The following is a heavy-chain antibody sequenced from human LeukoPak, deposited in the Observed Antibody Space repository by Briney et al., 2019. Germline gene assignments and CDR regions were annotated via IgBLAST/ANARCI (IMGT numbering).Heavy chain of an antibody. J-gene: IGHJ4*02. D-gene: IGHD5-12*01. CDR3: ARDRGSGYDTGYFDY. Sequence: SLSLSCAVSGVTVRRYYMSWVRQAPGEGLEWVSIIYSGDNTYYADSVKGRFTISRDNSKNTLYLQMNSLRVEDTAVYYCARDRGSGYDTGYFDYWGQGTLVTVSS. CDR2: IYSGDNT. V-gene: IGHV3-66*01. CDR1: GVTVRRYY.